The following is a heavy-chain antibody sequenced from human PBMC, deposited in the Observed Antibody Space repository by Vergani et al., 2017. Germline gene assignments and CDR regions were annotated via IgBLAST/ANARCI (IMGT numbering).Heavy chain of an antibody. CDR1: GFTFNHYA. V-gene: IGHV3-23*01. D-gene: IGHD5-12*01. J-gene: IGHJ6*02. CDR2: ISGSGGST. CDR3: AKANPRNSGYDYLYYYHAMDV. Sequence: EVQLLESGGDLVQPGGSLRLSCAASGFTFNHYAMNWVRQAPGKVLELVSGISGSGGSTYYAGSVKGRFTISRDSSKNTLYLQMNSLSAGDTAVYYCAKANPRNSGYDYLYYYHAMDVWGQGTTVTVSS.